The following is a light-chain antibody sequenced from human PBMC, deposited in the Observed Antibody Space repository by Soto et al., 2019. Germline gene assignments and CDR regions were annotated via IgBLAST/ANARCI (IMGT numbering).Light chain of an antibody. V-gene: IGKV1-39*01. J-gene: IGKJ1*01. CDR1: QGISTY. CDR3: QQSYSTTRT. CDR2: AAS. Sequence: DIQMTQSPSSLSASVGDRVTITCRASQGISTYLNWYQQKPGKAPKLLIYAASSLQSGVPSRFSGSGSDTDFILTISSLQPEDFATYSCQQSYSTTRTFGQGTKVEIK.